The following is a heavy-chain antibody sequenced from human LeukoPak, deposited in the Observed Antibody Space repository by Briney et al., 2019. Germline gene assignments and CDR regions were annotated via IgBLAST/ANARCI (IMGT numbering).Heavy chain of an antibody. CDR2: INPSGGST. CDR3: ARRANIVVVPADGYDPYFDY. V-gene: IGHV1-46*01. Sequence: ASVKVSCTASGYTFTSYGISWVRQAPGQGLEWMGIINPSGGSTSYAQKFQGRVTMTRNTSTSTVYMELSSLRSEDTAVYYCARRANIVVVPADGYDPYFDYWGQGTLVTVSS. D-gene: IGHD2-2*01. CDR1: GYTFTSYG. J-gene: IGHJ4*02.